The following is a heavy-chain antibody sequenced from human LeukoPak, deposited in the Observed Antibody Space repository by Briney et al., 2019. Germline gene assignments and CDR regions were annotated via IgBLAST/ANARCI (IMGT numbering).Heavy chain of an antibody. CDR3: AGEISMGYDSSGYGYYYGMDV. D-gene: IGHD3-22*01. CDR2: ISYDGSNK. V-gene: IGHV3-30-3*01. J-gene: IGHJ6*02. CDR1: GFTLSRYA. Sequence: GGSLRLSCAASGFTLSRYAMLWVRQAPGKALEGVAVISYDGSNKYYADSVKGRFTISRDNSKNTLYLQMNSLRAEDTAVYYCAGEISMGYDSSGYGYYYGMDVWGQGTTVTVS.